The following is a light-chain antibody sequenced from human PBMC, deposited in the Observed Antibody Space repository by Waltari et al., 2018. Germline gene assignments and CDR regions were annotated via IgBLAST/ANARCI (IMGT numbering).Light chain of an antibody. Sequence: QSALTQPASVSGSPGQSITIPCTGSSSDVGNYKRVPWYQQHPGKAPKLMIYAVSKRPSGVSDRFSGSKSGDTASLTISGLQPEDEADYFCCSYAGSSKGVFGGGTKVTVL. V-gene: IGLV2-23*02. CDR1: SSDVGNYKR. J-gene: IGLJ2*01. CDR2: AVS. CDR3: CSYAGSSKGV.